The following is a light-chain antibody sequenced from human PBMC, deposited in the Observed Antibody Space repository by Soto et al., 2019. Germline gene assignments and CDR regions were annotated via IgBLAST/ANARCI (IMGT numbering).Light chain of an antibody. V-gene: IGLV2-8*01. CDR3: SSSAGSNNLVV. J-gene: IGLJ2*01. CDR2: EVS. Sequence: QSALTQPPSASGSPGQSVTISCTGTSSDVGGYNYVSWYQQHPGKPPKLMIYEVSKRPSGVPDRFSGSKSGNTAALTVSGLQAEYEAAYYCSSSAGSNNLVVFGGGTKLTFL. CDR1: SSDVGGYNY.